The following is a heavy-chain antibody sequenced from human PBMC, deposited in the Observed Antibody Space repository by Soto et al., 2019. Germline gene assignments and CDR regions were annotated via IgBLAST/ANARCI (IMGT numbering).Heavy chain of an antibody. J-gene: IGHJ6*02. CDR1: GFTFSSYE. CDR2: ISSSGSTI. V-gene: IGHV3-48*03. CDR3: ARRPVRGGILWWRTDPYYYYGMDV. Sequence: HPGGSLRLSCAASGFTFSSYEMNWVRRAPGKGLEWVSYISSSGSTIYYADSVKGRFTISRDNAKNSLYLQMNSLRAEDTAVYYCARRPVRGGILWWRTDPYYYYGMDVWGQGTTVTVSS. D-gene: IGHD2-21*01.